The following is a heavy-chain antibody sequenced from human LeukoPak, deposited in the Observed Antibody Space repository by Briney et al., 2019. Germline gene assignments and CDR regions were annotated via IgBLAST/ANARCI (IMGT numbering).Heavy chain of an antibody. CDR2: ISGSGGST. D-gene: IGHD3/OR15-3a*01. Sequence: PPGGSLRLSCAASGFTFSSYAMSWVRQAPGKGLEWVSAISGSGGSTYYADSVKGRFTISRDSSKNTLYLQMNSLRAEDTAVYYCAKAPGFLDQNWFDPWGQGTLVTVSS. V-gene: IGHV3-23*01. CDR3: AKAPGFLDQNWFDP. J-gene: IGHJ5*02. CDR1: GFTFSSYA.